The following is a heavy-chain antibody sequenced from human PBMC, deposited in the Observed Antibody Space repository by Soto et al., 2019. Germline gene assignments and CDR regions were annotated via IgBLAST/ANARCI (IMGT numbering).Heavy chain of an antibody. CDR3: ARLVTEGATYREDAFDL. J-gene: IGHJ3*01. V-gene: IGHV1-18*01. D-gene: IGHD1-26*01. Sequence: QIQVIQSGPEVKKPGASVRVSCKSSGYTFTSHGFAWVRQAPGQGLEWMGWISTYNGKTDYAQKLQGRLTLTADTRTITGYIERSSLTADDTAVYYCARLVTEGATYREDAFDLGVQGTKVTVSS. CDR1: GYTFTSHG. CDR2: ISTYNGKT.